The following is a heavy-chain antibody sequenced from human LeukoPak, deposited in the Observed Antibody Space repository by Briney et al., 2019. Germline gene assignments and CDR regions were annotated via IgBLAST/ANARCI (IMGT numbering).Heavy chain of an antibody. Sequence: GGSLRLSCAASGFTFSSYAMSWVRQAPGKGLKWVSGISGSGDNTYYADSVKGRFTISRDNSKNTLYVQVNSLGTEDTAAYYCAKGSYYDSSGSFYFDYWGQGTLVTVSS. CDR2: ISGSGDNT. CDR1: GFTFSSYA. D-gene: IGHD3-22*01. CDR3: AKGSYYDSSGSFYFDY. V-gene: IGHV3-23*01. J-gene: IGHJ4*02.